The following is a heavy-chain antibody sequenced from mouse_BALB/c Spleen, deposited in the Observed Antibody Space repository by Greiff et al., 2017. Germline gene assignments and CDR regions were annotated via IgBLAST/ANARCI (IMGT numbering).Heavy chain of an antibody. Sequence: VQLQQSGAELVRPGVSVKISCKGSGYTFTDYAMHWVKQSHAKSLEWIGVISTYYGDASYNQKFKGKATMTVDKSSSTAYMELARLTSEDSAIYYCARQDGSSPYYCDYWGQGTTLTVSS. J-gene: IGHJ2*01. CDR3: ARQDGSSPYYCDY. V-gene: IGHV1S137*01. D-gene: IGHD1-1*01. CDR1: GYTFTDYA. CDR2: ISTYYGDA.